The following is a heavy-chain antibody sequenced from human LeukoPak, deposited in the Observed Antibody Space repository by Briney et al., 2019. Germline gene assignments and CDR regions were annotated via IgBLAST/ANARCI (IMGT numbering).Heavy chain of an antibody. D-gene: IGHD3-22*01. CDR2: IYKSGST. J-gene: IGHJ4*02. CDR1: GGSIGWDY. CDR3: AREEYFQDSNGYSYYFHS. V-gene: IGHV4-4*07. Sequence: PSETLSLTCTVSGGSIGWDYWSWIRQSAGKGLEWIGRIYKSGSTNYNPSFRRRVTMSVDTSKNQFSLHVTSVTAADTDVYYCAREEYFQDSNGYSYYFHSWGQGSLVTVSS.